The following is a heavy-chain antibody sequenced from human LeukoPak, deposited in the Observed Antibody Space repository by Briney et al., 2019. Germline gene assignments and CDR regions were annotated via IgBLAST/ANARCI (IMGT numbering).Heavy chain of an antibody. CDR3: AKFSPKENWFDP. CDR1: GFIFSNYA. CDR2: FSGSGDHT. J-gene: IGHJ5*02. V-gene: IGHV3-23*01. Sequence: GGSLRLSCAASGFIFSNYAMSWVRQAPGKGLEWVSGFSGSGDHTYYADSVKGRFTISRDNSKNTLYLQMNNLRAGDTAVYYCAKFSPKENWFDPWGQGTLVTVSS.